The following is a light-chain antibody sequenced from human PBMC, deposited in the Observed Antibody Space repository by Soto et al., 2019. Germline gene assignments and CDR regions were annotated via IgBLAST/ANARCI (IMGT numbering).Light chain of an antibody. J-gene: IGLJ2*01. CDR2: EVT. Sequence: QSALTQPASVSGSPGQSITISCTGTSSDIGSYNYVSWYQQHSGKAPKLLIYEVTNRPSGISYRFSGSKSGNTASLTISGLRAEDEADYYCNSYTTSYTLIFGGGTQLTVL. CDR3: NSYTTSYTLI. CDR1: SSDIGSYNY. V-gene: IGLV2-14*01.